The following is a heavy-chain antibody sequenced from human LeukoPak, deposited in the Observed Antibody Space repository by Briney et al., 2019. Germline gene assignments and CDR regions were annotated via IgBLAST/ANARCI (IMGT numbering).Heavy chain of an antibody. V-gene: IGHV4-39*07. CDR2: IYYSGST. J-gene: IGHJ5*02. CDR3: ARGGVPSYDFWSAASWFDP. Sequence: SETLSLTCTVPGGSISSSSYYWGWIRQPPGKGLEWIGSIYYSGSTNYNPSLKSRVTISVDTSKNQFSLKLSSVTAADTAVYYCARGGVPSYDFWSAASWFDPWGQGTLVTVSS. D-gene: IGHD3-3*01. CDR1: GGSISSSSYY.